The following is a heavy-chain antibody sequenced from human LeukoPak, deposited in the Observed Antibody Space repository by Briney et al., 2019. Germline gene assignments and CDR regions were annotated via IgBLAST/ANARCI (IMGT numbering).Heavy chain of an antibody. CDR1: GFTFGRYW. J-gene: IGHJ3*02. CDR3: TRDQGYCSGGRCYSVFDI. D-gene: IGHD2-15*01. V-gene: IGHV3-7*01. CDR2: IKEDGSER. Sequence: GGSLRLSCAVSGFTFGRYWTGWVRQAPGKGLEWVAHIKEDGSERYYADSVKGRFIMSRDNAKNAVYLQVNSLTAEDTAVYYCTRDQGYCSGGRCYSVFDIWGQGTMVTVSS.